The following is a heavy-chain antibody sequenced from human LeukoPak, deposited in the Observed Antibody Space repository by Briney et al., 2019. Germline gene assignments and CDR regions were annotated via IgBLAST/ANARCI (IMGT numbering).Heavy chain of an antibody. D-gene: IGHD2-2*01. CDR2: INPNSGGT. CDR3: ARDLRDIVVVPAAKIVTYFDY. CDR1: GYTFTSYD. J-gene: IGHJ4*02. Sequence: ASVKVSCKASGYTFTSYDINWVRQATGQGLEWMGWINPNSGGTNYAQKFQGRVTMTRDTSISTAYMELSRLRSDDTAVYYCARDLRDIVVVPAAKIVTYFDYWGQGTLVTVSS. V-gene: IGHV1-2*02.